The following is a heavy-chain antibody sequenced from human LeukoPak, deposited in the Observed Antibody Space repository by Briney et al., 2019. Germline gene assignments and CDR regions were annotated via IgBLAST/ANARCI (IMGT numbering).Heavy chain of an antibody. CDR3: AKDQSYYYASGSNYNWFDP. Sequence: GGSLRLSCAASGFTFSSYWMSWVRQAPGKGLEWVAVIAYDGSNKYTADSVRGRFTISRDNSKSTLYLQMNSLRDEDTAVYYCAKDQSYYYASGSNYNWFDPWGQGTLVTVSS. CDR1: GFTFSSYW. J-gene: IGHJ5*02. D-gene: IGHD3-10*01. CDR2: IAYDGSNK. V-gene: IGHV3-30*18.